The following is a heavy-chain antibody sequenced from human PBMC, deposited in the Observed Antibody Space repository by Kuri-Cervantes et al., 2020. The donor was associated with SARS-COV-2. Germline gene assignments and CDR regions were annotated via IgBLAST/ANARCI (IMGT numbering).Heavy chain of an antibody. D-gene: IGHD3-3*01. J-gene: IGHJ6*03. CDR2: ISSSSSTI. CDR1: GFTFSSYS. CDR3: ASSGLWSGLYYYYMDV. V-gene: IGHV3-48*01. Sequence: GESLKISCAASGFTFSSYSMNWVRQAPGKGLEWVSYISSSSSTIYYADSVKGRFTISRDNSKNTLYLQMNSLRAEDTAVYYCASSGLWSGLYYYYMDVWGKGTTVTVSS.